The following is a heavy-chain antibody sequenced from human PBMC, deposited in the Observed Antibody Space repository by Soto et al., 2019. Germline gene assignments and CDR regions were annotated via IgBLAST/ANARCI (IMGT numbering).Heavy chain of an antibody. CDR1: GFTFSSYS. D-gene: IGHD5-18*01. CDR2: ISSSSTI. CDR3: ARGRIQLWNNYFDY. V-gene: IGHV3-48*02. J-gene: IGHJ4*02. Sequence: EVQLVESGGGLVQPGGSLRLSCAASGFTFSSYSMNWVRQAPGKGLEWVSYISSSSTIYYADSVKGRFTISRDNAKNSLYLQMNSLRDEDTAVYYCARGRIQLWNNYFDYWGQGTLVTVSS.